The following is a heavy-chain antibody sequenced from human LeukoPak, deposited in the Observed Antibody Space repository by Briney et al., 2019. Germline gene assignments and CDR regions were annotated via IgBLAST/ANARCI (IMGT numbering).Heavy chain of an antibody. D-gene: IGHD6-13*01. CDR2: IYTSGST. CDR1: GGSISSYY. V-gene: IGHV4-4*09. CDR3: ATSTQGSIWFDP. Sequence: SETLSLTCTVSGGSISSYYWSWIRQPPGKGLEWIGYIYTSGSTNYNPSLKSRVTISVDTFKNQFSLILSSLTAADTALYYCATSTQGSIWFDPWGQGTLVTVSS. J-gene: IGHJ5*02.